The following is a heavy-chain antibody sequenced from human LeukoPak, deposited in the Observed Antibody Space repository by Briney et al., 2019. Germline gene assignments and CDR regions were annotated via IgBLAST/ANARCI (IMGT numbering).Heavy chain of an antibody. J-gene: IGHJ6*02. CDR3: ARDRWSSTSRRFDYYGMDV. D-gene: IGHD2-2*01. V-gene: IGHV1-18*01. CDR1: GYTFTSYG. Sequence: ASVKVSCKASGYTFTSYGSSWVRQAPGQGLEWMGWISAYNGNTNYAQKLQGRVTMTTDTSTSTAYMELRSLRSDDTAVYYCARDRWSSTSRRFDYYGMDVWGQGTTVTVSS. CDR2: ISAYNGNT.